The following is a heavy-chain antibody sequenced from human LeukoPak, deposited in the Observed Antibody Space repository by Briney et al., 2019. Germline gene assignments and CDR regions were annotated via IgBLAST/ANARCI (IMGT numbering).Heavy chain of an antibody. Sequence: SETLSLTCTVSGGSIRSYYWSWLRQPPRKGLEWIGYIYYSGSTNYNPSLKSRVTISVDTSKNQFSLKLSSVTAADTAVYYCARGGSLNPYNWFDPWGQGTLVTVSS. V-gene: IGHV4-59*01. CDR2: IYYSGST. D-gene: IGHD6-13*01. J-gene: IGHJ5*02. CDR3: ARGGSLNPYNWFDP. CDR1: GGSIRSYY.